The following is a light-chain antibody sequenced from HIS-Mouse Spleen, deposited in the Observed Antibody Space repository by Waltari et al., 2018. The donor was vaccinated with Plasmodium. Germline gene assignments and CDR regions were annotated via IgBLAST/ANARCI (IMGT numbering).Light chain of an antibody. V-gene: IGLV2-14*03. CDR2: DVI. Sequence: QSALTQPASVSGSPGQSITISCTGTSSDVGGYNYVSWYQQHPGKAPKLMIYDVINRPSGVSNRCPGSKSGDTASLTISGLQAEDEADYYCSSYTSSSTLNDVFGTGTKVTVL. CDR3: SSYTSSSTLNDV. J-gene: IGLJ1*01. CDR1: SSDVGGYNY.